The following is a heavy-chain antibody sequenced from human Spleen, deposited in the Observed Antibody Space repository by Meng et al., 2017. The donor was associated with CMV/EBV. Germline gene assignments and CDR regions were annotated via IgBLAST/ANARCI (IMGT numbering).Heavy chain of an antibody. CDR2: NNNSGNT. J-gene: IGHJ4*02. Sequence: SHRYAVCGGSFRYDSRGGTRQPREKGLEWIGTNNNSGNTDYHQNLKGRVTISVDTSKNQVSLELSSVTAADTAVYYCARVGGGSNYYWGQGTLVTVSS. CDR3: ARVGGGSNYY. D-gene: IGHD1-26*01. V-gene: IGHV4-34*01. CDR1: GGSFRYDS.